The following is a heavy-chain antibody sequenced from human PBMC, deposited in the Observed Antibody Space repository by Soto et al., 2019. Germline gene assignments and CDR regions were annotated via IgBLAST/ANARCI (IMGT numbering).Heavy chain of an antibody. Sequence: QVQLVQSGAEVKKPGSSVKVSCKAPGATFSSYAISWVRQAPAQGLEWMGGVIPIFGTAKYAQKFQGRVTITADESTSRAYMELSSLRSEDTAVYYCARAYSSSWYGSADYWCQGTLVTVSS. CDR3: ARAYSSSWYGSADY. CDR2: VIPIFGTA. D-gene: IGHD6-13*01. J-gene: IGHJ4*02. CDR1: GATFSSYA. V-gene: IGHV1-69*01.